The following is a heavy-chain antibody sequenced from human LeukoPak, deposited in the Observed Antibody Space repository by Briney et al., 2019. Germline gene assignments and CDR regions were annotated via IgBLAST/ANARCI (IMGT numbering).Heavy chain of an antibody. CDR1: GFTFSSYW. V-gene: IGHV3-7*01. CDR2: IKQDGSEK. J-gene: IGHJ4*02. D-gene: IGHD3-9*01. CDR3: ARGPRNDILTGYYIRPYYFDY. Sequence: GGSLRLSCAASGFTFSSYWMSWVRQAPGKGLEWVANIKQDGSEKYYVDSVKGRFTISRDNAKNSLYLQMNSLRAEDTAVYYCARGPRNDILTGYYIRPYYFDYWGQGTLVTVSS.